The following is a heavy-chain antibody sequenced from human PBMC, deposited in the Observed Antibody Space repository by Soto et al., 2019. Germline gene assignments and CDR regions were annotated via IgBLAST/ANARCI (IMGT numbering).Heavy chain of an antibody. CDR3: AGGGYYYDSGSYYPLGY. CDR2: ISAYNGNT. D-gene: IGHD3-10*01. J-gene: IGHJ4*02. V-gene: IGHV1-18*01. CDR1: GYTFTSDG. Sequence: QVQLVQSGAEVKKPGASVKVSCKASGYTFTSDGISWVRQAPGQGLEWMGWISAYNGNTNYAQKLQGRVNMTTDTSTITAYMERRSLRSDDTAVYYCAGGGYYYDSGSYYPLGYWGQGTMVTVSS.